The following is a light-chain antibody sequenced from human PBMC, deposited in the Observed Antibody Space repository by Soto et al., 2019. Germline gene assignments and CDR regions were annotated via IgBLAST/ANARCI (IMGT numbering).Light chain of an antibody. CDR3: QQSFSTPRT. CDR1: QSISTY. CDR2: AAS. Sequence: DIQMTPSPSSLSASVGDRVTITCRASQSISTYLNWYQQKVGNAPKLLIYAASSLQRGVPSRFSGSGSGTDFALTISSLQPEDFATYYCQQSFSTPRTFGQGTKLEIK. V-gene: IGKV1-39*01. J-gene: IGKJ2*02.